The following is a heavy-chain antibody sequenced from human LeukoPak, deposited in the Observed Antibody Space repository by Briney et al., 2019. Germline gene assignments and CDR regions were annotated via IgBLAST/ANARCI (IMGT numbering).Heavy chain of an antibody. J-gene: IGHJ6*03. CDR1: GFTLSSYE. V-gene: IGHV3-NL1*01. CDR3: AKDRCSNGIGCYYYYMDV. D-gene: IGHD2-8*01. Sequence: GGSLRLSCTVSGFTLSSYEMSWIRQAPGKGLEWVSSIDYDGGSGHYADSVKGRFSISRDSSKNILYLQMNSLRAEDTAVYYCAKDRCSNGIGCYYYYMDVWGKGTTVTISS. CDR2: IDYDGGSG.